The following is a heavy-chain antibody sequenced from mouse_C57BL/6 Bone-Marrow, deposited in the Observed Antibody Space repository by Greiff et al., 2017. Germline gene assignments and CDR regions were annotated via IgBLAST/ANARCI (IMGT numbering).Heavy chain of an antibody. V-gene: IGHV5-6*01. CDR3: ARGGGYWFAY. CDR1: GFTFSSYG. CDR2: ISSGSSYT. J-gene: IGHJ3*01. Sequence: EVLLVESGGDLVKPGGSLKLSCAASGFTFSSYGMSWVRQTPDKRLEWVANISSGSSYTYYPDSVKGRFTISRDNAKNTLYLQMSSLKSEDTAMYYCARGGGYWFAYWGQGTLVTVSA. D-gene: IGHD1-1*02.